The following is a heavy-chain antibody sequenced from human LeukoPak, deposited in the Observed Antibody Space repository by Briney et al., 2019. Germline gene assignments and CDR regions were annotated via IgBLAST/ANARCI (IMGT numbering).Heavy chain of an antibody. D-gene: IGHD4-17*01. Sequence: SETLSLTCTVSGGSISSSSYYWGWIRQPPGKGLEWIGSIYYSGSTYYNPPLKSRVTISVDTSKNQFSLKLSSVTAADTAVYYCASPATGGYGDYSLDYWGQGTLVTVSS. CDR3: ASPATGGYGDYSLDY. CDR2: IYYSGST. V-gene: IGHV4-39*01. CDR1: GGSISSSSYY. J-gene: IGHJ4*02.